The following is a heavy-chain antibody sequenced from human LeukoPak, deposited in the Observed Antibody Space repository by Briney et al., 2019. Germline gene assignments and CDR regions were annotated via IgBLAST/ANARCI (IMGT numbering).Heavy chain of an antibody. CDR1: GFTVSSNY. J-gene: IGHJ3*02. V-gene: IGHV3-53*01. Sequence: GGSLRLSCAASGFTVSSNYMSWVRQAPGKGLEWVSVIYSGGSTYYADSVKGRFTISRDNSKNTLYLQMNSLRAEDTAVYYCARLRYDSSGPRFDIWGQGTMVTASS. D-gene: IGHD3-22*01. CDR3: ARLRYDSSGPRFDI. CDR2: IYSGGST.